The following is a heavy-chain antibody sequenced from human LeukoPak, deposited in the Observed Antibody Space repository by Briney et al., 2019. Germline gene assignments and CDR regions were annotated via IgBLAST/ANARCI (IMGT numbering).Heavy chain of an antibody. CDR1: GFTFSSYA. J-gene: IGHJ4*02. D-gene: IGHD3-10*01. CDR3: VKGTEGRPYYFDY. Sequence: GGSLRLSCAASGFTFSSYAMSWVRQAPGKGLEWVSAISGSGGSTYYADSVKGRFTISRDNSKNTLYLQMNSLRAEDTAVYYCVKGTEGRPYYFDYWGQGTLVTVSS. V-gene: IGHV3-23*01. CDR2: ISGSGGST.